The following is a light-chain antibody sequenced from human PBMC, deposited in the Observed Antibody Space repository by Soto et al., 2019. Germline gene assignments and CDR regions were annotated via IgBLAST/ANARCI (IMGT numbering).Light chain of an antibody. Sequence: DIQMTQSPSTLSASVGDSVTITCRASQKISTYLSWFKQRPGRAPDLLIFAASILHSGVPSRFSGSGSATHFTLTITGLQPEDFATYYCRQTDSSPYTFGQGTKLEI. CDR3: RQTDSSPYT. J-gene: IGKJ2*01. CDR2: AAS. CDR1: QKISTY. V-gene: IGKV1-39*01.